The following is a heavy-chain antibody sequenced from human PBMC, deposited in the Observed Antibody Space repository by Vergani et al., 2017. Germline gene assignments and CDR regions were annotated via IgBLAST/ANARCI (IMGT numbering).Heavy chain of an antibody. D-gene: IGHD2-2*02. Sequence: QVQLQESGPGLVKPSQTLSLTCTVSGGSISSGGYYWSWIRQHPGKGLEWIVYIYYSWSTYYTPSLKSRVTISVDTSQNQFSLNLSSVTAAETAVYYCAREIVVPAAIAYYYYMDVWGKGTTVTVSS. J-gene: IGHJ6*03. CDR3: AREIVVPAAIAYYYYMDV. CDR2: IYYSWST. V-gene: IGHV4-31*03. CDR1: GGSISSGGYY.